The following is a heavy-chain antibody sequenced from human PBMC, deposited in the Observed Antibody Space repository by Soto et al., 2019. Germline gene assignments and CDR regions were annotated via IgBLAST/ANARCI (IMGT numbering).Heavy chain of an antibody. Sequence: VQLVESGGGLVQPGGSLRLSCAASGFTFSAYDMHWVRQATGKGLEWVSAIGTQHDTYYPDSVKGRFTISRENAKNSLYLQMNSLRAGDTAVYYCARQASYWHGGGGWIDPWGQGTLVTVSS. J-gene: IGHJ5*02. V-gene: IGHV3-13*01. CDR1: GFTFSAYD. CDR2: IGTQHDT. D-gene: IGHD2-8*02. CDR3: ARQASYWHGGGGWIDP.